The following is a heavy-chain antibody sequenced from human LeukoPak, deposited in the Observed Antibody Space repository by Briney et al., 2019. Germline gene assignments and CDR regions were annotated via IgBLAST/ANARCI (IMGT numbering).Heavy chain of an antibody. V-gene: IGHV4-61*02. Sequence: SQTLSLTCTVSGGSISSGSYYWSWIRQPPGKGLEWIGRIYTSGNNNYNPSLKSRVTISVDTSKNQFSLKLSSVTAADTAVYYCARDQGASSNGWYSIAFDIWGQGTMVTVSS. CDR2: IYTSGNN. CDR1: GGSISSGSYY. CDR3: ARDQGASSNGWYSIAFDI. J-gene: IGHJ3*02. D-gene: IGHD6-19*01.